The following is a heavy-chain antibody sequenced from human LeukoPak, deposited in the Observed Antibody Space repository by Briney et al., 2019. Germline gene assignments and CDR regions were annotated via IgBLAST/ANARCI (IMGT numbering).Heavy chain of an antibody. Sequence: KVSCKASGYTFTSYWIGWVRQMPGKGLEWMGIIYPGDSDTRYSPSFQGQVTISADKSISTAYLQWSSLKASDTAMYYCARLPLELRWSFDYWGQGTLVTVSS. CDR1: GYTFTSYW. V-gene: IGHV5-51*01. D-gene: IGHD1-7*01. CDR3: ARLPLELRWSFDY. J-gene: IGHJ4*02. CDR2: IYPGDSDT.